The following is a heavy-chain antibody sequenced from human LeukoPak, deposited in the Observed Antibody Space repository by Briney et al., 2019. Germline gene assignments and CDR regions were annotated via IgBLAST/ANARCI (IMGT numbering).Heavy chain of an antibody. D-gene: IGHD6-13*01. Sequence: GGSLRLSCAASRFTFSSYGMHWVRQAPGKGLEWVAYIQYDGSNEQYADSVKGRFTISRDNAKNSLYLQMNSLRAEDTVVYYCARGIAAAGPRFDPWGQGTLVSVSS. CDR2: IQYDGSNE. CDR1: RFTFSSYG. CDR3: ARGIAAAGPRFDP. J-gene: IGHJ5*02. V-gene: IGHV3-30*02.